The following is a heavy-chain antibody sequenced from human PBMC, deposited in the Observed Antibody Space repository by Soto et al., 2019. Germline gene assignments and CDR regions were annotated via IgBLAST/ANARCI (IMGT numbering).Heavy chain of an antibody. CDR3: AKDLADWTLTGDVFDI. CDR2: ISYDGSNK. V-gene: IGHV3-30*18. J-gene: IGHJ3*02. D-gene: IGHD3-9*01. Sequence: PGGSLRLSCAASGFTFSSYGMHWVRQAPGKGLEWVAVISYDGSNKYYADSVKGRFTISRDNSKNTLYLQMNSLRAEDTAVYYCAKDLADWTLTGDVFDIWGQGTMVTGS. CDR1: GFTFSSYG.